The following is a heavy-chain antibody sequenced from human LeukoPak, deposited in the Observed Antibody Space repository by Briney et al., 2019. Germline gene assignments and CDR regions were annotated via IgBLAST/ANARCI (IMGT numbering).Heavy chain of an antibody. J-gene: IGHJ4*02. Sequence: SETLSLTCAVYGGSFSGYYWSWIRQPPGKGLEWIGEINHSGRTNYNPSLESRVTISADTSKNHFSLKLSSVTAADTAVYYCASPAIGNKDGFDYWGLGTLVGVSS. CDR3: ASPAIGNKDGFDY. V-gene: IGHV4-34*01. CDR2: INHSGRT. D-gene: IGHD2-15*01. CDR1: GGSFSGYY.